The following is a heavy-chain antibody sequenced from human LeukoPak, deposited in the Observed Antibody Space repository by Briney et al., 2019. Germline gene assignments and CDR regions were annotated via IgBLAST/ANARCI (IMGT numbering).Heavy chain of an antibody. D-gene: IGHD5-24*01. V-gene: IGHV4-34*01. Sequence: PSETLSLTCGVYGGSFTGYYWSWIRQPPGKGLEWIGSIYYSGSTYYNPSLKSRVTISVDTSKKQLSLKLSSVTAADTAVYYCARQDDYNFDYWGQGTLVTVSS. CDR3: ARQDDYNFDY. CDR1: GGSFTGYY. CDR2: IYYSGST. J-gene: IGHJ4*02.